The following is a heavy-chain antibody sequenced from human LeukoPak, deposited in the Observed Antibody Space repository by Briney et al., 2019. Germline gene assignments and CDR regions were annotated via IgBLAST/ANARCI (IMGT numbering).Heavy chain of an antibody. D-gene: IGHD4-17*01. Sequence: ASVKVSCKASGYTFTDYYMHWLRQAPGQGLEWMGWITTYNGNTNYAQKLQGRVTMTTDTSTSTAYMDLRGLRSDDTAVYYCARGYDYGDYVGDFDYWGQGTLVTVSS. CDR2: ITTYNGNT. CDR1: GYTFTDYY. J-gene: IGHJ4*02. CDR3: ARGYDYGDYVGDFDY. V-gene: IGHV1-18*04.